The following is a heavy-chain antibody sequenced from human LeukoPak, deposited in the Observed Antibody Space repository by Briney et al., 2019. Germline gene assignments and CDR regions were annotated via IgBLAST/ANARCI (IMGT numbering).Heavy chain of an antibody. CDR2: ISGSGGST. V-gene: IGHV3-23*01. J-gene: IGHJ4*02. Sequence: PGGSLRLSCAASGFTFSSYAMSWVRQAPGKGLEWVSAISGSGGSTYYADSVKGRFTISRDNSKNTLYLQMNSLRAEDTAVYYCAKDYYDFWSGYSPFDYWGQGTLVTVSS. CDR3: AKDYYDFWSGYSPFDY. D-gene: IGHD3-3*01. CDR1: GFTFSSYA.